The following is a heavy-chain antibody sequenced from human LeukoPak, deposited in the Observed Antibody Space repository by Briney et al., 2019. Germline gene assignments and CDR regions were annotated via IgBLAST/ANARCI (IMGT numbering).Heavy chain of an antibody. J-gene: IGHJ3*02. CDR3: AIVSSVWTYDILGEGAFDI. Sequence: SETLSLTCTVSGGSITSYYWSWIRQPAGKGLEWIGRIYTSGSTNYNPSLKSRVTMSVDTSKNQFSLKLSSVTAADTAVYYCAIVSSVWTYDILGEGAFDIWGQGTMVTVSS. CDR2: IYTSGST. CDR1: GGSITSYY. D-gene: IGHD3-9*01. V-gene: IGHV4-4*07.